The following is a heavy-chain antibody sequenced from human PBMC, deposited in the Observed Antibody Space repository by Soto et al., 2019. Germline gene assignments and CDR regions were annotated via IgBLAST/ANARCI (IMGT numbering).Heavy chain of an antibody. V-gene: IGHV1-18*01. J-gene: IGHJ6*02. CDR2: ISSYNGDT. CDR3: AREGVAPYYYYGMDV. D-gene: IGHD5-12*01. CDR1: GYTFTRSG. Sequence: QVQLVQSGAEVKKPWASVKVSCKASGYTFTRSGISWVRQAPGQGPEWMGWISSYNGDTNYAQTFQGRVTMTTDTSTSTAYMELRSLRSDDTAVYYCAREGVAPYYYYGMDVWGQGTPVTVSS.